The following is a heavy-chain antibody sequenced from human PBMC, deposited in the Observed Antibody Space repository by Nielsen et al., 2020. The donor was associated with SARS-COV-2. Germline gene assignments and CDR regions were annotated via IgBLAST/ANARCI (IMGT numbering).Heavy chain of an antibody. CDR3: AIQNDLAYYFDF. D-gene: IGHD1-1*01. V-gene: IGHV4-30-2*01. J-gene: IGHJ4*02. Sequence: WIRQPPGKGLEWIGYIYHTGNTYYNPSLKSRVTISGDRSKNQFSLRLSSVTAADTAVYYCAIQNDLAYYFDFWGRGALVTVSS. CDR2: IYHTGNT.